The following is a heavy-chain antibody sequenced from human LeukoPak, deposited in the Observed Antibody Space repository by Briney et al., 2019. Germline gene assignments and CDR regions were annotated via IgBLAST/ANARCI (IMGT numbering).Heavy chain of an antibody. J-gene: IGHJ5*02. CDR2: FSGDGVKT. Sequence: GGSVTLLCALSGLIFSNHAMNWARHSRGGWLECLLCFSGDGVKTYYADSVKGRFTISRDNSESTLYLLMNSLRAEDTAIYYCAIGCRGDCLSSGYESWGQGILVTVSS. D-gene: IGHD2-21*02. CDR1: GLIFSNHA. CDR3: AIGCRGDCLSSGYES. V-gene: IGHV3-23*01.